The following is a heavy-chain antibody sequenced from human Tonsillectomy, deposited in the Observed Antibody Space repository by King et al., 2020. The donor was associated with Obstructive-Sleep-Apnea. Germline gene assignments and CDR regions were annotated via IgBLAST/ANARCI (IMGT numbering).Heavy chain of an antibody. D-gene: IGHD6-19*01. Sequence: QLQESGPGLVKPSETLSLTCTVSGGSISSYYWSWIRQPPGKGLEWIGYIYYSGSTNYNPSLKSRVTISVHTSKNQFSLKLSSVTAADTAVYYCVRYSTGWYPDYYYGMDVWGQGTTVTVSS. V-gene: IGHV4-59*01. J-gene: IGHJ6*02. CDR1: GGSISSYY. CDR2: IYYSGST. CDR3: VRYSTGWYPDYYYGMDV.